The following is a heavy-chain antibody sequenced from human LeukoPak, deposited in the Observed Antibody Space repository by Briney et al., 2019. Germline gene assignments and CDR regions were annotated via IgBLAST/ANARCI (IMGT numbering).Heavy chain of an antibody. CDR2: IHYSGST. D-gene: IGHD4-17*01. CDR1: GGSISSYY. J-gene: IGHJ4*02. Sequence: SETLSLTCTVSGGSISSYYRSWIRQPPGKGLEWIGYIHYSGSTNHNPSLKSRVTISVDTPKNQFSLKLSSVTAADTAVYYCASGDYGDFSRFDFWGQGTLVTVSS. CDR3: ASGDYGDFSRFDF. V-gene: IGHV4-59*08.